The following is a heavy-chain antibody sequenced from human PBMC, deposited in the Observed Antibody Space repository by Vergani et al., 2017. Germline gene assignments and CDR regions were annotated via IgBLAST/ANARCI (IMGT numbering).Heavy chain of an antibody. CDR3: ARDLSGDIVVPSESDV. Sequence: QVQLVESGGGVVQPGRSLRLSCAASGFTFSSYAMHWVRQAPGKGLEWVAVISSDGSNKYYADSVKGLFTISRDNSKNTLYLQMNSLRDEDTAVYYCARDLSGDIVVPSESDVWGKGTTVTVSS. J-gene: IGHJ6*04. D-gene: IGHD2-2*01. V-gene: IGHV3-30*01. CDR2: ISSDGSNK. CDR1: GFTFSSYA.